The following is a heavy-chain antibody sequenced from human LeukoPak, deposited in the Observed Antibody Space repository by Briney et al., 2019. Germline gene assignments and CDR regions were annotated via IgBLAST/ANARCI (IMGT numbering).Heavy chain of an antibody. CDR1: GFTFSSSW. J-gene: IGHJ4*01. CDR3: ARDSFTYGNY. Sequence: GGSLRLSCAASGFTFSSSWMCWVRQAPGKGLEWVANINEDGSGKYYVDSVRGRFTISRDNTKNSLYLQMNTLRAEVTTIYYCARDSFTYGNYWGHGTLVTVSS. D-gene: IGHD3-10*01. V-gene: IGHV3-7*01. CDR2: INEDGSGK.